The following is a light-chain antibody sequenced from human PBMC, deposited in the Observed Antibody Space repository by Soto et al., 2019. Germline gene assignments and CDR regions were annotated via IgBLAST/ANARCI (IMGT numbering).Light chain of an antibody. Sequence: QSALTQPASVSGSPGQSIAISCTGTSSDVGGYNFVSWYQQHPGNAPKLMIYDVSNRPSGVSNRFSGSKSGNTASLTISGLQAGDEADYYCSSYTSSSTLYVFGTGTKVTVL. J-gene: IGLJ1*01. V-gene: IGLV2-14*01. CDR2: DVS. CDR3: SSYTSSSTLYV. CDR1: SSDVGGYNF.